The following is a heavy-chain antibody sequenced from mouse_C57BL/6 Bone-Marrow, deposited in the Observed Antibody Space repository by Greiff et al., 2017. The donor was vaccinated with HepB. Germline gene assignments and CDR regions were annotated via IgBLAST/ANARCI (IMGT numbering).Heavy chain of an antibody. CDR3: ARSSSYYAMDY. CDR2: INSDGGST. V-gene: IGHV5-2*01. Sequence: EVKLVESGGGLVQPGESLKLSCESNEYEFPSYDMSWVRKTPEKRLEWVAAINSDGGSTYYPDTMERRFIISRDNTKKTLYLHMSSLRSEDTALYYCARSSSYYAMDYWGQGTSVTVSS. J-gene: IGHJ4*01. CDR1: EYEFPSYD.